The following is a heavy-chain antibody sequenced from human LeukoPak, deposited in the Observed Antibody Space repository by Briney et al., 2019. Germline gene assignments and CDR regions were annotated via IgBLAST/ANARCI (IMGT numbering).Heavy chain of an antibody. CDR1: GGSISSSNW. Sequence: SGTLSLTCAVSGGSISSSNWWTWVRQPPGKGLEWVGEIYHSASTDYNPSLKSRVTISVDKSNNQFSLRLSSLTAAATAVYYCASRGYSGLDYWGQGTLVTVSS. D-gene: IGHD5-12*01. J-gene: IGHJ4*02. CDR2: IYHSAST. CDR3: ASRGYSGLDY. V-gene: IGHV4-4*02.